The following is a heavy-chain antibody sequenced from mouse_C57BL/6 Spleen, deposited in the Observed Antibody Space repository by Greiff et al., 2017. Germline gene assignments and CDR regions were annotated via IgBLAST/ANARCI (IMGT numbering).Heavy chain of an antibody. D-gene: IGHD2-5*01. CDR2: ISDGGSYT. Sequence: EVKLVESGGGLVKPAGSLKLSCAVSGITIGSYALSWVCQTPEKRLEWVATISDGGSYTYYPDNVKGRFTISRDNAKNNLYLQMSHLKSEDTAMYYCARDESSNFYAFHYRGPGASAPASS. J-gene: IGHJ4*01. V-gene: IGHV5-4*01. CDR3: ARDESSNFYAFHY. CDR1: GITIGSYA.